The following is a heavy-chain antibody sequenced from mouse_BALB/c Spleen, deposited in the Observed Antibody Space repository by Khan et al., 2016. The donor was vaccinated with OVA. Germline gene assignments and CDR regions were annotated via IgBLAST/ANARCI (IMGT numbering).Heavy chain of an antibody. CDR2: IWSDGST. J-gene: IGHJ4*01. D-gene: IGHD2-10*01. CDR1: GFSLTIYG. V-gene: IGHV2-6-1*01. CDR3: ARQPYYHYNIMDY. Sequence: QIQLVQSGPGLVAPSQSLSITCTISGFSLTIYGVHWIRQPPGKGLEWLVVIWSDGSTTYNSALKSRLTITKDNSKSQVFLQMNSLQTDDTAIYFCARQPYYHYNIMDYWGQGTSVTVSS.